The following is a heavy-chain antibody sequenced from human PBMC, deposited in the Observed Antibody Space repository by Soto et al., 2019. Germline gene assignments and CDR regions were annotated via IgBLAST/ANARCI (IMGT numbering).Heavy chain of an antibody. V-gene: IGHV3-33*01. Sequence: GGSLRLSCAASGFTFSSYGMHWVRQAPGKGLEWVAVIWYDGSNKYYADSVKGRFTISRDNSKNTLYLQMNSLRAEDTAVYYCARDPKYYDSSGYYWDYYWGQGTLVTVSS. CDR2: IWYDGSNK. CDR3: ARDPKYYDSSGYYWDYY. D-gene: IGHD3-22*01. CDR1: GFTFSSYG. J-gene: IGHJ4*02.